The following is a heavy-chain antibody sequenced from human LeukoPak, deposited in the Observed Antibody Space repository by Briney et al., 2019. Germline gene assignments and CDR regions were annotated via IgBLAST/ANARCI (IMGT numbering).Heavy chain of an antibody. CDR2: ISPDSNFI. CDR3: ANFQTVGIKPFEH. Sequence: GGSLRLSCAASGFTVSTNHMSWVRQPPGKGLEWVSSISPDSNFIPQADSVKGRFTISRDNAKNSVYLQMESLRVEDTAVYYCANFQTVGIKPFEHWGQGTLVTVSS. CDR1: GFTVSTNH. J-gene: IGHJ5*02. V-gene: IGHV3-21*01. D-gene: IGHD3-3*01.